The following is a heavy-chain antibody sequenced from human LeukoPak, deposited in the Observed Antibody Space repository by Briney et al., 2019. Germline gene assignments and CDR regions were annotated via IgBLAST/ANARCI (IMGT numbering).Heavy chain of an antibody. CDR1: GFTFSSYA. D-gene: IGHD5-18*01. CDR2: ISGSGGST. V-gene: IGHV3-23*01. J-gene: IGHJ3*02. CDR3: ARGNTAMITSDAFDI. Sequence: PGGSLRLSCAASGFTFSSYAMSWVRQAPGKELEWVSAISGSGGSTYYADSVKGRFTISRDNSKNTLYLQMNSLRAEDTAMYYCARGNTAMITSDAFDIWGQGTMVTVSS.